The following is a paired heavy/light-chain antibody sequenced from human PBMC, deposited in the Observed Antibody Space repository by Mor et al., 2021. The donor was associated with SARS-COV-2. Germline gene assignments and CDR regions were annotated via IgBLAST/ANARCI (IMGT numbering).Heavy chain of an antibody. CDR3: AALDTAMDAPSRGGY. CDR1: GFTFSRSW. J-gene: IGHJ4*02. D-gene: IGHD5-18*01. V-gene: IGHV3-7*03. CDR2: IKHDESEK. Sequence: EVQLVESGGGLVQPGGSLRLSCSVSGFTFSRSWMSWVRQAPGKGLEWVACIKHDESEKYYVDSVKGRFSISRDNAGNSLYLQMNGLRAEDTAVYYCAALDTAMDAPSRGGYWGQGTLVTVSS.
Light chain of an antibody. Sequence: IVMTQSPLSLPVTPGEPASISCRSSQSLLHPNGYNYLDWYLQKPGQSPQLLIYMGSNRASGVPDRFSGSGSGTDFTLKINRVEAEDVGVYYCMQSRQTRSFGQGTKLEIK. J-gene: IGKJ2*04. CDR1: QSLLHPNGYNY. CDR3: MQSRQTRS. V-gene: IGKV2-28*01. CDR2: MGS.